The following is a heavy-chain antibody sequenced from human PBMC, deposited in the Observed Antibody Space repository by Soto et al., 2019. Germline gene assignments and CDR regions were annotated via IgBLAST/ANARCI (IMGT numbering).Heavy chain of an antibody. D-gene: IGHD1-26*01. Sequence: PSETLSLTCNFSGGSISSSSYYWGGIRLPTGKGLEWIGDIYYSGSTNYNPSLKSRVTISVATSKTQFSLKLSSVTVADTAVYYCARRYGGNFDYWGQGTLVTVSS. J-gene: IGHJ4*02. V-gene: IGHV4-61*05. CDR1: GGSISSSSYY. CDR2: IYYSGST. CDR3: ARRYGGNFDY.